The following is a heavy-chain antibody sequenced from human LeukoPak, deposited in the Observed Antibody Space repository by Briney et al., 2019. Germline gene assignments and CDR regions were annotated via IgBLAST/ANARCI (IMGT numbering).Heavy chain of an antibody. CDR3: AKAAYYDILTGYYWSVPYDY. D-gene: IGHD3-9*01. V-gene: IGHV3-23*01. Sequence: GGSLRLSCAASGFTFSSYAMSWVRQAPGKGLEWVSAISGSGGSTYYADSVKGRFTISRDNSKNTLYLQMNSLRAEDTAVYYCAKAAYYDILTGYYWSVPYDYWGQGTLVTVSS. CDR2: ISGSGGST. J-gene: IGHJ4*02. CDR1: GFTFSSYA.